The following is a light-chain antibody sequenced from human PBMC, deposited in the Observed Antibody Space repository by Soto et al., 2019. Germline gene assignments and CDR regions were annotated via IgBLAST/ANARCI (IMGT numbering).Light chain of an antibody. CDR1: SSNIGPTYD. CDR2: ANT. V-gene: IGLV1-40*01. J-gene: IGLJ1*01. Sequence: QSVLTQPPSVSGAPGQRVTISYTGSSSNIGPTYDVHWYQQLPGTAPKLLIYANTNRPSGVPDRFSGSKSGTSASLAITGLQAEDEADYFCQSYDSSLSGYVFGTGTKLTVL. CDR3: QSYDSSLSGYV.